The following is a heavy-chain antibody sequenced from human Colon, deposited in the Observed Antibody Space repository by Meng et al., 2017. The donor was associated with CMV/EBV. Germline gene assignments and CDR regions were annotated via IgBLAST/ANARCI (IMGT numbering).Heavy chain of an antibody. D-gene: IGHD6-6*01. CDR1: GYDFTSYW. J-gene: IGHJ5*02. V-gene: IGHV5-51*01. CDR3: GRHKTLDEFFDP. Sequence: GGSLRLSCRGTGYDFTSYWIAWVRQMPGKGLEWVGFIYPDDSDTRYSPSVKGQVTISADKSVNTAFLEWSSVKAADSGMYYCGRHKTLDEFFDPWGQGTLVTVSS. CDR2: IYPDDSDT.